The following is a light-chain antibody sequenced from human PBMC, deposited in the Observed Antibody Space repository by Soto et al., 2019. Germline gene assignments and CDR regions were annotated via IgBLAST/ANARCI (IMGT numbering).Light chain of an antibody. CDR2: EGT. CDR1: SSDVGSYNL. Sequence: QSVLAQPASVSGSPGQSITISCVGSSSDVGSYNLVSWYQHHPGQAPRLLFYEGTKRPSGVPNRFSASKAANTASLTLSGLQAEDEADYYCCSYAGSNSYVFGSGTQLTVL. V-gene: IGLV2-23*01. CDR3: CSYAGSNSYV. J-gene: IGLJ6*01.